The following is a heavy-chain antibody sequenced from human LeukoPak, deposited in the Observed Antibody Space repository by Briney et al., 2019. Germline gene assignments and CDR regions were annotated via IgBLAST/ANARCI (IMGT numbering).Heavy chain of an antibody. Sequence: RSGGSLRLSCSTSGFTFSNYAMNWVRQAPGKGLEYVSTISSNGHSTYYADSVKGRFSISRDNSKNTLYLQMNSLRAEDTAVYYCTKDFGYYYGSGSSYYFDYWGQGTLVTVSS. D-gene: IGHD3-10*01. V-gene: IGHV3-64*04. CDR2: ISSNGHST. CDR3: TKDFGYYYGSGSSYYFDY. CDR1: GFTFSNYA. J-gene: IGHJ4*02.